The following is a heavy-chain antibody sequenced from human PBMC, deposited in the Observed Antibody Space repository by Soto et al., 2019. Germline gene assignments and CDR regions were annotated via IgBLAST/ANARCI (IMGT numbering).Heavy chain of an antibody. J-gene: IGHJ6*03. Sequence: QVQLVQSGAEVKKPGSSVTVSCRSSGDTFNDYYIHWVRQAPGQGLEWMGWINPNGGVTNYSQKFQGWVTMTRDTSIRTVYMQLSRLRSDDTAVYYWARESGGATATLDYYYFYMDVWGTGTTVTVSS. CDR3: ARESGGATATLDYYYFYMDV. CDR1: GDTFNDYY. CDR2: INPNGGVT. V-gene: IGHV1-2*04. D-gene: IGHD1-26*01.